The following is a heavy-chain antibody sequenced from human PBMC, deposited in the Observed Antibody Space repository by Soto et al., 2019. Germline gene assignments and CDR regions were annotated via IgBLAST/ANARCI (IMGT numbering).Heavy chain of an antibody. V-gene: IGHV4-31*03. Sequence: QVQLQESGPGLVKPSQTLSLTCTVSGGSISSGGYYWSWIRQHPGKGLEWIGYIYYSGSTYYNPSLERRVTISVDTSKNQFSLKLSSVTAADTAVYYCARDSSGYSYYFDYWGQGTLVTVSS. CDR2: IYYSGST. CDR3: ARDSSGYSYYFDY. J-gene: IGHJ4*02. D-gene: IGHD3-22*01. CDR1: GGSISSGGYY.